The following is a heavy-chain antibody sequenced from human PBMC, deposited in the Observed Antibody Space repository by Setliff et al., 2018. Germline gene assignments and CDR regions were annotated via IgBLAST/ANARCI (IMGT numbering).Heavy chain of an antibody. CDR2: IYDSGSI. D-gene: IGHD2-15*01. CDR3: ARLVETSTWGNSFDP. J-gene: IGHJ5*02. Sequence: PSETLSLTCTVSGGSISSYYWTWIRQSPGKGLEWSGNIYDSGSINYNPSLKSRVTTSVDTSKNQFSLKLSSVTAADTAVYYCARLVETSTWGNSFDPWGQGTRVTVSS. V-gene: IGHV4-59*08. CDR1: GGSISSYY.